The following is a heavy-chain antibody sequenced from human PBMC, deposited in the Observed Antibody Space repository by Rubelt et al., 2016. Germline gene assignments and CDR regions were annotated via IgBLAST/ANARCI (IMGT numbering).Heavy chain of an antibody. D-gene: IGHD6-13*01. Sequence: QLQLQESGPGLVKPSETLSLTCTVSGGSISSSSYYWGWIRQPPGKGLEWIGSIYYSGGTYYNPSLKSRVTISVDTSKNQFSLKLSSVTAADTAVYYCARVNPAAATYYFDYWGQGTLVTVSS. CDR1: GGSISSSSYY. CDR3: ARVNPAAATYYFDY. CDR2: IYYSGGT. V-gene: IGHV4-39*07. J-gene: IGHJ4*02.